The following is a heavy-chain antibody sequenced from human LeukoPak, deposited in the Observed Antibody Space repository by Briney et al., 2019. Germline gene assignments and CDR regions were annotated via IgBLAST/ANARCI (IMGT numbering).Heavy chain of an antibody. V-gene: IGHV4-34*01. Sequence: SETLSLTCAVYGGSFSGYYWSWIRQPPGEGLEWIGEINHSGSTNYNPSLKSRVTISVDTSKNQFSLRLSSVTAADTAVYYCARAVGPDSSGYYFKFDYWGQGTLVTVSS. D-gene: IGHD3-22*01. J-gene: IGHJ4*02. CDR3: ARAVGPDSSGYYFKFDY. CDR2: INHSGST. CDR1: GGSFSGYY.